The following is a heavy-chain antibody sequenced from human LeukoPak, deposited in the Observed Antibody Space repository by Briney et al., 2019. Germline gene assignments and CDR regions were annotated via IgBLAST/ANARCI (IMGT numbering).Heavy chain of an antibody. Sequence: PGGSLRLSCSASGFTFSTHAMYWVRQARGKGLEYVSCISSNGGSTNYADSVKGRFTISRDNSKNTLYLQMSSLRAEDTAVYYCVKSDRPDYADFGLGSWGQGTLVTVSS. CDR1: GFTFSTHA. V-gene: IGHV3-64D*06. CDR2: ISSNGGST. D-gene: IGHD4-17*01. J-gene: IGHJ5*02. CDR3: VKSDRPDYADFGLGS.